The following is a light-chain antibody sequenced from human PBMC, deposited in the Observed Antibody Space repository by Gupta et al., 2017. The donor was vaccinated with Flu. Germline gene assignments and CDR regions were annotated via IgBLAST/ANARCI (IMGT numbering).Light chain of an antibody. CDR3: QQYYSYPWT. V-gene: IGKV1-8*01. J-gene: IGKJ1*01. Sequence: AIRRTQSLSPFSASPGDRVTITCRASQGIRSYLAWYQQKPGKAPKLLIYAASTLQSGVPSRFSGSGSGTDFTLTISCLQSEDFATYYCQQYYSYPWTFGQGTKVEIK. CDR2: AAS. CDR1: QGIRSY.